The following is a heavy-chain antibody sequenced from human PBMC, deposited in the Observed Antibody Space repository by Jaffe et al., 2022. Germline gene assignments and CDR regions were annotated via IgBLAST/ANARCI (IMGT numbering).Heavy chain of an antibody. Sequence: QVQLQESGPGLVKPSQTLSLTCTVSGGSISSGSYYWSWIRQPAGKGLEWIGRIYTSGSTNYNPSLKSRVTISVDTSKNQFSLKLSSVTAADTAVYYCARATTVAFDAFDIWGQGTMVTVSS. V-gene: IGHV4-61*02. CDR3: ARATTVAFDAFDI. D-gene: IGHD4-4*01. CDR1: GGSISSGSYY. J-gene: IGHJ3*02. CDR2: IYTSGST.